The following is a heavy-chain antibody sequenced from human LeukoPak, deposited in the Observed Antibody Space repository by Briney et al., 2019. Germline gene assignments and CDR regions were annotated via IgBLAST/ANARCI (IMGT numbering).Heavy chain of an antibody. CDR1: GVSISSGGYS. D-gene: IGHD2-15*01. Sequence: SETLSLTCTVSGVSISSGGYSWSWIRQPPGKGLEWIGYIYHSGSTYYNPSLKSRVTISVDRSKNQFSLKLSSVTAADTAVYYCARGPRKSGSCYGLDYWGQGTLVTVSS. V-gene: IGHV4-30-2*01. CDR2: IYHSGST. J-gene: IGHJ4*02. CDR3: ARGPRKSGSCYGLDY.